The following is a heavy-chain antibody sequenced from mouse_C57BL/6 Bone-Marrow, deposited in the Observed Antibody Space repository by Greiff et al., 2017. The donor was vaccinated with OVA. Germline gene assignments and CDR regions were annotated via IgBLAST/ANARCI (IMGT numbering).Heavy chain of an antibody. CDR3: ARYEIYYDYEGDY. CDR1: GYTFTSYD. J-gene: IGHJ4*01. Sequence: VHLVESGPELVKPGASVKLSCKASGYTFTSYDINWVKQRPGQGLEWIGWIYPRDGSTKYNEKFKGKATLTVDTSSSTAYMELHSLTSEDSAVYFCARYEIYYDYEGDYWGQGTSVTVSS. CDR2: IYPRDGST. D-gene: IGHD2-4*01. V-gene: IGHV1-85*01.